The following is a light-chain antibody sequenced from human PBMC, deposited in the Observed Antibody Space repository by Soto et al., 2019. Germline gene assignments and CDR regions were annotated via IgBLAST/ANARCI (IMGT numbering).Light chain of an antibody. V-gene: IGLV2-14*01. Sequence: QSALTQPASVSGSPGQSITISCTGTSSDVGGYNYVSWYQQHPGRAPKVIIYDVSNRPSGVSSRFSGSKSGNTASLTISGLQGEDEDDYYCSSYTTSGTLVVFGGGTKLTVL. J-gene: IGLJ2*01. CDR3: SSYTTSGTLVV. CDR2: DVS. CDR1: SSDVGGYNY.